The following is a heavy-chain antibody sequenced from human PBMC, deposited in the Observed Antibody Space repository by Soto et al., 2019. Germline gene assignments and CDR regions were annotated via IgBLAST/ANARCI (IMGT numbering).Heavy chain of an antibody. CDR1: GGSFSGYY. V-gene: IGHV4-34*01. Sequence: QVQLQQWGAGLLKPSETLSLTCAVYGGSFSGYYWSWIRQPPGKGLEWIGEINHSGSTNYNPSLKSRVTISVDTSKNQFSLKLSSVTAADTAVYCCARASIYCSGGSCYGPMGNWFDPWGQGTLVTVSS. CDR2: INHSGST. J-gene: IGHJ5*02. CDR3: ARASIYCSGGSCYGPMGNWFDP. D-gene: IGHD2-15*01.